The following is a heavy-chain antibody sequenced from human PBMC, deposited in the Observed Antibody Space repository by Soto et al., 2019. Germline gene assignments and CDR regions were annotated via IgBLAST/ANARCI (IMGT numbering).Heavy chain of an antibody. CDR3: AKVDAYSYRADH. Sequence: EVHLLESGGGLVQPGGSLRLSCAASGFTFSNSAMTWVRQALGKGPEWVSSIGRPNNTHYADSVKGRFAISRDNSPNTLALQLPSLSAEDTAVYFCAKVDAYSYRADHWGQGTLVTVSS. J-gene: IGHJ4*02. CDR1: GFTFSNSA. CDR2: IGRPNNT. D-gene: IGHD3-16*02. V-gene: IGHV3-23*01.